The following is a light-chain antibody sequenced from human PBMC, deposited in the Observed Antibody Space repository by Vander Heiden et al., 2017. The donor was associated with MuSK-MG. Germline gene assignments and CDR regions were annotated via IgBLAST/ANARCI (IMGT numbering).Light chain of an antibody. CDR2: AAS. CDR3: QQDYSYPPT. J-gene: IGKJ3*01. Sequence: AIRMTQSPSSFSASTGDRVTITCRASQGISSYLAWYQQKPGKAPKLLIYAASTFQSGVPSRFSGSGSGTDFTLTISCLQSEDFATYYCQQDYSYPPTFGHGTKVDIK. CDR1: QGISSY. V-gene: IGKV1-8*01.